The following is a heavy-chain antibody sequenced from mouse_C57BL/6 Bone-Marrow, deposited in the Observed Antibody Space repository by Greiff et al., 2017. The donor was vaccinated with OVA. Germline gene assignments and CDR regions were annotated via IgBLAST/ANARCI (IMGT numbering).Heavy chain of an antibody. CDR2: ISSGGSYT. V-gene: IGHV5-6*01. D-gene: IGHD1-3*01. CDR1: GFSFSSYG. Sequence: EVQGVESGGALVKPGGSLKLSCAASGFSFSSYGMSWVRPTPDKRLEWVATISSGGSYTYSPDSVKGRFTISRDNAKNTLYLQMSSRKSEDTAMDYGARQPQLAIDYWGQGTAVTVSS. J-gene: IGHJ4*01. CDR3: ARQPQLAIDY.